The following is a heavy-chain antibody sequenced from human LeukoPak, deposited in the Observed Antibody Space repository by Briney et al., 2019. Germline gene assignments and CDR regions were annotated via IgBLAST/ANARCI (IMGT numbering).Heavy chain of an antibody. J-gene: IGHJ4*02. Sequence: SETLSLTCTVSGGSISSSSYYWGWIRQPPGKGLEWIGSIYYSGSTYYKPSLKSRVTISVDTSKNQFSLKLSSVTAADTAVYYCARDPRRQLWFGELLYYYFDYWGQGTLVTVSS. CDR1: GGSISSSSYY. V-gene: IGHV4-39*07. D-gene: IGHD3-10*01. CDR3: ARDPRRQLWFGELLYYYFDY. CDR2: IYYSGST.